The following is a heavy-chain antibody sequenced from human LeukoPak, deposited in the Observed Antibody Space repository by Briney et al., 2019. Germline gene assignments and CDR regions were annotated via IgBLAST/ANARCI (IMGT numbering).Heavy chain of an antibody. CDR2: INPNSGGT. Sequence: ASVKVSCKASGYTFTSYGISWVRQAPGQGLEWMGWINPNSGGTNYAQKFQGRVTMTRDTSISTAYMELSRLRSDDTAVYYCARDRTNITMIVDPWGQGTLVTVSS. CDR1: GYTFTSYG. D-gene: IGHD3-22*01. V-gene: IGHV1-2*02. CDR3: ARDRTNITMIVDP. J-gene: IGHJ5*02.